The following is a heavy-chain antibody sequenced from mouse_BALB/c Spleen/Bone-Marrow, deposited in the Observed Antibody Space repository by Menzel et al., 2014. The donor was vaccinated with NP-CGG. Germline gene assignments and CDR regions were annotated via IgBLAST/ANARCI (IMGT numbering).Heavy chain of an antibody. CDR3: ARRDGSTYYYAMDY. CDR1: GYAFSNYW. Sequence: ESGAELVRPGSSVKISCKASGYAFSNYWVNWVKQRPGQGLERIGQIYPGDGDTNYNGKFKGRATLTADKSSSTAYMQLSSLTSEDSAVYFCARRDGSTYYYAMDYWGQGTSVTVSS. CDR2: IYPGDGDT. J-gene: IGHJ4*01. V-gene: IGHV1-80*01. D-gene: IGHD1-1*01.